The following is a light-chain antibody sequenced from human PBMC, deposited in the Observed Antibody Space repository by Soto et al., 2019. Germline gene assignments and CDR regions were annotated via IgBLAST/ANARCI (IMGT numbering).Light chain of an antibody. V-gene: IGKV3-11*01. J-gene: IGKJ5*01. Sequence: DIVMTQSPDTLSLSPGERATLSCRASQIIGRYLSWYQEKPRQAARVLMDDATHRASGIPVRFSSSGWESDFTLIISSLEPEDFAVYYYQQHSYPITFGQGTRLEIK. CDR2: DAT. CDR1: QIIGRY. CDR3: QQHSYPIT.